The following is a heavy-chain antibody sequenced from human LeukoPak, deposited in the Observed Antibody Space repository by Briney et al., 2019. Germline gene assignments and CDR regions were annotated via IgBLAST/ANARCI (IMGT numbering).Heavy chain of an antibody. D-gene: IGHD4-17*01. CDR1: GGSISSYY. CDR2: IYTSGST. CDR3: AREQTTVTTYDY. J-gene: IGHJ4*02. V-gene: IGHV4-4*07. Sequence: SETLSLTCTVSGGSISSYYWSWIRQPAGRGLEWIGRIYTSGSTNYNPSLKSRVTMSVDTSKNQFSLKLSSVTAADTAVYYCAREQTTVTTYDYWGQGTLVTVSS.